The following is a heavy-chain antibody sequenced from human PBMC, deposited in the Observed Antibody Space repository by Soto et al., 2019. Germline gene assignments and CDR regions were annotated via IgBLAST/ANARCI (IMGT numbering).Heavy chain of an antibody. CDR1: GYTLTDYY. V-gene: IGHV1-2*02. CDR3: ARAGVAASGSGEYAMDV. Sequence: QVQVVQSGPEVKKPGASVKVSCKASGYTLTDYYMHWVRQAPGQGLEWMGWINPNNGGTKSAQKFQDRVTMISYTSISTAYMELSRLTSDDTAVYYCARAGVAASGSGEYAMDVWGQGTTVIVSS. CDR2: INPNNGGT. J-gene: IGHJ6*02. D-gene: IGHD6-13*01.